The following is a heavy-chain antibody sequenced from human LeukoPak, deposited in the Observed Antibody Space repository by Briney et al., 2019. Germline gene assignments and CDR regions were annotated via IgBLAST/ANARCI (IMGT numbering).Heavy chain of an antibody. D-gene: IGHD3-10*01. J-gene: IGHJ4*02. CDR2: ISSSRNTI. CDR1: GFTFGTYA. CDR3: ARDPGDYFDY. Sequence: PGGSLRLSCAASGFTFGTYAMSWVRQAPGKGLEWVSYISSSRNTIDYADSVKGRFTISRDNAKNSLYLQMNRLRDEDTAVYYCARDPGDYFDYWGQGTLVTVSS. V-gene: IGHV3-48*02.